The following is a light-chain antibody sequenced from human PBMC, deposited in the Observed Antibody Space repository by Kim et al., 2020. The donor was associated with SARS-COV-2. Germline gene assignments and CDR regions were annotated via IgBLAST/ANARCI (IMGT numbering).Light chain of an antibody. V-gene: IGLV3-1*01. J-gene: IGLJ3*02. Sequence: VSPGQTASITCSGDKLGDKYACWYQQKPGQSPVLVIYQDSKRPSGIPERFSGSNSGNTATLTISGTQAMDEADYYCQAWDSTFWVFGGGTQLTVL. CDR3: QAWDSTFWV. CDR2: QDS. CDR1: KLGDKY.